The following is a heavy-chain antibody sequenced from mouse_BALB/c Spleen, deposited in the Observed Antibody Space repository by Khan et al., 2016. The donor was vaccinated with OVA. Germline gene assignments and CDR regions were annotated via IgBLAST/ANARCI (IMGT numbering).Heavy chain of an antibody. CDR3: TRQRGYDGSNPYFDY. J-gene: IGHJ2*01. CDR2: ISSGGSYT. CDR1: GFSFSSYS. D-gene: IGHD1-1*01. V-gene: IGHV5-6-4*01. Sequence: EVQLVESGGDLVRPGGSLKLSCAASGFSFSSYSMSWVRQTPEKRLEWVATISSGGSYTYSPDSVKGRFTISRDNAKNTLYLQMSSLKSEDTALYYCTRQRGYDGSNPYFDYWGQGTTLTVSS.